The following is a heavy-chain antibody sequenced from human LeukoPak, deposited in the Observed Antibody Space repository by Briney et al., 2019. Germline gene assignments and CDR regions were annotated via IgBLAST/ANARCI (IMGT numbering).Heavy chain of an antibody. CDR1: GYTFTSYG. CDR3: ARGYYGRDWFDP. D-gene: IGHD4-17*01. V-gene: IGHV1-18*01. Sequence: ASVKVSCKASGYTFTSYGISWVRQAPGQGLECMGWISAYNGNTNYAQKLQGRVTMTTDTSTSTAYMELRSLRSEDTAVYYCARGYYGRDWFDPWGQGTLVTVSS. J-gene: IGHJ5*02. CDR2: ISAYNGNT.